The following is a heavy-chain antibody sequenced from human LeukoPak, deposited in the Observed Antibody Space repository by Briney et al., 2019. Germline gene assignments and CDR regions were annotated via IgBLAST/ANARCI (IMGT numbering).Heavy chain of an antibody. CDR1: GFTFSSYA. CDR2: INHSGSI. Sequence: GSLRLSCAASGFTFSSYAMSWVRQPPGKGLEWIGEINHSGSINYNPSVRSRVTISEDTSKSQFSLNLNSVTAADTAVYYCARGRGGEYGDYDYWGQGTLVTISS. J-gene: IGHJ4*02. D-gene: IGHD4-17*01. V-gene: IGHV4-34*01. CDR3: ARGRGGEYGDYDY.